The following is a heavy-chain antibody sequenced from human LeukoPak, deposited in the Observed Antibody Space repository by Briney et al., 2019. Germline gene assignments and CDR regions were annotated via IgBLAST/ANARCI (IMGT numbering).Heavy chain of an antibody. V-gene: IGHV1-69*04. CDR3: ARDTAVDPRSNWFDP. Sequence: ASVKVSCKSSGGTFSTDAIGWVRQAPGQGLEWMGMFIPYLGVIDYPQKFQGRITISADKSTSTAYMQMNSLTSEDTAVYYCARDTAVDPRSNWFDPWGQGTLVTVSS. CDR1: GGTFSTDA. J-gene: IGHJ5*02. CDR2: FIPYLGVI. D-gene: IGHD6-19*01.